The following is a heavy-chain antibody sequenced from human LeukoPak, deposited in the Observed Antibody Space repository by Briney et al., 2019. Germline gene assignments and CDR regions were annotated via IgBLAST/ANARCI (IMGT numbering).Heavy chain of an antibody. Sequence: GGSLRLSCAASGFTFSSYSMNWVRQAPGKGLEWVSSISSSSYIYYADSVKGRFTISRDNAKNSLYPQMNSLRAEDTAVYYCARDVYGDYLPLDVWGKGTTVTVSS. CDR3: ARDVYGDYLPLDV. J-gene: IGHJ6*04. D-gene: IGHD4-17*01. CDR2: ISSSSYI. V-gene: IGHV3-21*01. CDR1: GFTFSSYS.